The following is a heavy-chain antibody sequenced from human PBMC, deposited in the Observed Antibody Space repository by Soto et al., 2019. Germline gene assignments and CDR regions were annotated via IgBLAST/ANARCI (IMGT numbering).Heavy chain of an antibody. J-gene: IGHJ4*02. Sequence: QVQLVESGGGVVQPGGSLSLSCAASGFTFINFVMPWVRQAPGKGLEWVAATSYDGKNKDHADSVKGRFTISRDNSKNTLYLQMNSLRHEDTAVYFCARERAIAATGIFYYWGQGTLVTVSS. CDR2: TSYDGKNK. V-gene: IGHV3-30*04. CDR1: GFTFINFV. D-gene: IGHD6-13*01. CDR3: ARERAIAATGIFYY.